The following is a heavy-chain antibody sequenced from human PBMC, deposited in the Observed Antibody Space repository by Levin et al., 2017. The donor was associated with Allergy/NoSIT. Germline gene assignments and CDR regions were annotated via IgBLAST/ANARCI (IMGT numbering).Heavy chain of an antibody. CDR2: IKQDGSKI. J-gene: IGHJ4*02. CDR1: GFSFRDSW. CDR3: SRDGGSGWYSDY. D-gene: IGHD6-19*01. V-gene: IGHV3-7*01. Sequence: LSLTCAASGFSFRDSWMSWVRQAPGKGLEWVATIKQDGSKIYYVESVKGRFTISRDNAKNSLYLQMNTLRVEDTAVYYCSRDGGSGWYSDYWGQGALVAVSS.